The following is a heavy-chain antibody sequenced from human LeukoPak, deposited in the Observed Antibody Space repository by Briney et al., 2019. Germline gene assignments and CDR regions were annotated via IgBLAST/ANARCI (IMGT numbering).Heavy chain of an antibody. D-gene: IGHD2-2*01. Sequence: ASVKVSCKASGYTFTSYGISWVRQAPGQGLEWMGWISPYNGNTNYAQKLRGRVTMTTDTSTSTAYMELRSLRSDDTAVYYCARDVSSFDAFDIWGQGTMVTVSS. V-gene: IGHV1-18*01. CDR2: ISPYNGNT. CDR3: ARDVSSFDAFDI. CDR1: GYTFTSYG. J-gene: IGHJ3*02.